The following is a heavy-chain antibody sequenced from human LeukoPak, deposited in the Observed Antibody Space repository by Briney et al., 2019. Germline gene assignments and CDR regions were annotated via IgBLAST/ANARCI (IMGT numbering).Heavy chain of an antibody. CDR3: ARHIVVVPAATSGMDV. V-gene: IGHV3-33*08. Sequence: PGRSLRLSCAASGFTFSSYGMHWVRQAPGKGLEWVAVIWYDGSNKYYADSVKGRFTIFRDNSKNTLYLQMNSLRAEDTAVYYCARHIVVVPAATSGMDVWGKGTTVTVSS. CDR2: IWYDGSNK. CDR1: GFTFSSYG. D-gene: IGHD2-2*01. J-gene: IGHJ6*04.